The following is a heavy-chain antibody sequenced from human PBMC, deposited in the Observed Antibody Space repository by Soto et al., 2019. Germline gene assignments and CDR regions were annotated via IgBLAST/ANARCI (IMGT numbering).Heavy chain of an antibody. CDR3: ARLNDFWSGYHTGDI. V-gene: IGHV5-51*01. D-gene: IGHD3-3*01. CDR1: GYSFTSYW. CDR2: IYPGDSDT. J-gene: IGHJ3*02. Sequence: GESLKIFCKGSGYSFTSYWIGWVRQMPGKGLVWMGIIYPGDSDTRYSPSFQGQVTISADKSISTAYLQWSSLKASDTAMYYYARLNDFWSGYHTGDIWGQGTMVTVSS.